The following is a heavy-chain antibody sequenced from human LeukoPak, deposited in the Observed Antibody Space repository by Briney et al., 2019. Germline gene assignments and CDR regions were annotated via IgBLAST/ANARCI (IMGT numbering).Heavy chain of an antibody. Sequence: GGSLRPSCAASGFTFSSYAMSWVRQAPGKGLEWVSAISGSGGSTYYADSVKGRFTISRDNSKNTLYLQMNSLRAEDTAVYYCAKDRTSGSHPNWSDPWGQGTLVTVSS. CDR3: AKDRTSGSHPNWSDP. J-gene: IGHJ5*02. V-gene: IGHV3-23*01. CDR2: ISGSGGST. D-gene: IGHD3-10*01. CDR1: GFTFSSYA.